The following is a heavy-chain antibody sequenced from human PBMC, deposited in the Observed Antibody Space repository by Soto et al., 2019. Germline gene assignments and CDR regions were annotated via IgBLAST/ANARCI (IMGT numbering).Heavy chain of an antibody. CDR3: ARGSLYYYDSTTDAFDI. J-gene: IGHJ3*02. CDR1: GFTFSSYD. V-gene: IGHV3-13*04. D-gene: IGHD3-22*01. CDR2: IGTAGDT. Sequence: GGSLRLSCAASGFTFSSYDMHWVRQATGKGLEWVSAIGTAGDTYYPGSVKGRFTISRENAKNSLYLQMNSLRAGDTAVYYCARGSLYYYDSTTDAFDIWGQGTMVTVSS.